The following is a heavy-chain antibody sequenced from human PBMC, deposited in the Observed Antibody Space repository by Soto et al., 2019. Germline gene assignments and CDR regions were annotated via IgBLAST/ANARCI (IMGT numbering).Heavy chain of an antibody. CDR2: ISNSGNTI. CDR3: ARDSGYSGYATNDY. D-gene: IGHD5-12*01. Sequence: GGSLRLSCAASRFTFSDYYMSWIRQAPGKGLEWVSYISNSGNTIYYADSVKGRFTISRDNAKNSLYLQMNSLRAEDTAVYYCARDSGYSGYATNDYWGQGTLVTVSS. CDR1: RFTFSDYY. V-gene: IGHV3-11*01. J-gene: IGHJ4*02.